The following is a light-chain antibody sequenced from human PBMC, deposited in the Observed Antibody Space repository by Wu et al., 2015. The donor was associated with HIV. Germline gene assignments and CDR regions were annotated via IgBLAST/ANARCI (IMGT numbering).Light chain of an antibody. CDR3: QQYRDSLTT. CDR2: DTS. CDR1: QPISSTY. Sequence: EIVLTQSPGTLSLSPGGRATLSCRASQPISSTYLAWYQQRPGQAPRLLIYDTSSRATGIPDRFSASGSGTDFTLTINRLEPEDFAVYYCQQYRDSLTTFGQGTEAGDQT. V-gene: IGKV3-20*01. J-gene: IGKJ2*01.